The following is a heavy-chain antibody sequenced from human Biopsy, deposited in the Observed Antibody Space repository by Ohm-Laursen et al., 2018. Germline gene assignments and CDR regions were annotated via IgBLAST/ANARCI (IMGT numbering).Heavy chain of an antibody. D-gene: IGHD1-26*01. J-gene: IGHJ4*02. CDR1: GGTFINYA. CDR2: ISAYNGHT. Sequence: GASVKVSCKASGGTFINYAISWVRQAPGQGLEWMGWISAYNGHTKFARKFQDRVTMTTDTSTTTAYMDLRSLRSDDTAIYYCARGPHSGSHSCFDYWGRGTLVTVSS. CDR3: ARGPHSGSHSCFDY. V-gene: IGHV1-18*01.